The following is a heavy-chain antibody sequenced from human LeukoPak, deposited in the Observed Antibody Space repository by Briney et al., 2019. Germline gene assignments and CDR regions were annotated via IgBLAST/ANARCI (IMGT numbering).Heavy chain of an antibody. J-gene: IGHJ6*04. CDR2: INHSGST. V-gene: IGHV4-34*01. CDR3: ARSLYGRQLLTET. Sequence: PSETLSLTCAVYGGSFSGYYWSWIRQPPGKGLEWIGEINHSGSTNYNPSLKSRVTISVDTSKNQFSLKLSSVTAADTAVYYCARSLYGRQLLTETWGKGTTVTVSS. CDR1: GGSFSGYY. D-gene: IGHD3-10*01.